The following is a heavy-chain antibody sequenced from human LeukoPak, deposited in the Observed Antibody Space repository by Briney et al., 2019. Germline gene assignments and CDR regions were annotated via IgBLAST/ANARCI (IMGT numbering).Heavy chain of an antibody. D-gene: IGHD4-17*01. J-gene: IGHJ4*02. V-gene: IGHV1-2*02. CDR2: INPNSGGT. Sequence: ASVKVSCKASGYTFTGYYMHWVRQAPGQGLERMGWINPNSGGTNYAQKFQGRVTMTRDTSISTAYMELSRLRSDDTAVYYCARDYGEYDWGWGGDYWGQGTLVTVSS. CDR1: GYTFTGYY. CDR3: ARDYGEYDWGWGGDY.